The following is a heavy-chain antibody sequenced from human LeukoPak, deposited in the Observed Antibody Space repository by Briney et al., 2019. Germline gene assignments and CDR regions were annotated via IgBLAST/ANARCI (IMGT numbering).Heavy chain of an antibody. J-gene: IGHJ4*02. CDR3: ARVATAKYYYDSSGLYPGY. CDR2: ISSSSDYT. Sequence: PGGSLRLSCAASGFTFSSYNMNWVRQAPGEGLEWVSSISSSSDYTYYADSVKGRFTISRDNAKNSLFLQMNSLRAEDTAVYYCARVATAKYYYDSSGLYPGYWGQGTLVTVSS. CDR1: GFTFSSYN. D-gene: IGHD3-22*01. V-gene: IGHV3-21*01.